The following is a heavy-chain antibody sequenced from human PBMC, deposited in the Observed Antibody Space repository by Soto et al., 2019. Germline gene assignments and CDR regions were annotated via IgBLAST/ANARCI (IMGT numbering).Heavy chain of an antibody. D-gene: IGHD6-13*01. CDR2: IYYSGST. Sequence: PSETLSLTCTVSGGSITSSSFYWGWIRQPPGKGLEWIGIIYYSGSTYYNPSLKSRVTISVDTSKSQFSLNLNSVTAADTAVYYCARATRRLASAGTIPPDYWGQGTLVTVSS. V-gene: IGHV4-39*01. CDR3: ARATRRLASAGTIPPDY. J-gene: IGHJ4*02. CDR1: GGSITSSSFY.